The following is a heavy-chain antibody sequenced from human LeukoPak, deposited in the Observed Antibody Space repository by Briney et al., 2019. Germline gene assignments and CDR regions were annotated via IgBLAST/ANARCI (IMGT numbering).Heavy chain of an antibody. V-gene: IGHV1-3*01. CDR1: GFSFSSYA. D-gene: IGHD5-12*01. CDR2: INAGNGNT. Sequence: GGSLRLSCAASGFSFSSYAMHWVRQAPGQRLEWMGWINAGNGNTKYSQKFQGRVTITRDTSASTAYMELSSLRSEDTAVYYCAGGYSGEGDFDYWGQGTLVTVSS. J-gene: IGHJ4*02. CDR3: AGGYSGEGDFDY.